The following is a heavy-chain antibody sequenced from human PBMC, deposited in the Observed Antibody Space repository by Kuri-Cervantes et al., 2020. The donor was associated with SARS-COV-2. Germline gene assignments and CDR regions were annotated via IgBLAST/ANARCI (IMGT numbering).Heavy chain of an antibody. V-gene: IGHV1-69*13. CDR3: AKEKGNTFGFDS. Sequence: SVKVSCKASGGTFSTHVFSWVRQVPGQGLEWMGGISPLFGRSKSAQNFQGRLTITADESASIVYMELNNLRSDDTAVYYCAKEKGNTFGFDSWGQGTLVTVSS. CDR1: GGTFSTHV. CDR2: ISPLFGRS. D-gene: IGHD3-16*01. J-gene: IGHJ4*02.